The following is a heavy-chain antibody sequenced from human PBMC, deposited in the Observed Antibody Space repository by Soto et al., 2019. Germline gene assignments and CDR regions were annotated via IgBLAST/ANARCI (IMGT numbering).Heavy chain of an antibody. V-gene: IGHV1-3*01. Sequence: ASVKVSCKASGYTFTSSSMHWVRQAPGQRLEWMGWINAGNANTRYSQKFQGRVTITRDTSASTAYMELSSLRSEDTAVYYCARGLNVYYFDYWGQGTLVTVSS. CDR3: ARGLNVYYFDY. J-gene: IGHJ4*02. D-gene: IGHD3-16*01. CDR2: INAGNANT. CDR1: GYTFTSSS.